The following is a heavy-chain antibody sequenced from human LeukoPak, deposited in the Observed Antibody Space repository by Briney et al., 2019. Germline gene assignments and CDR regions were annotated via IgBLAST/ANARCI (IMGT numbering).Heavy chain of an antibody. CDR2: IYYSGST. CDR3: DWVGVVTAIGAFDI. D-gene: IGHD2-21*02. CDR1: GGSISSSSYY. Sequence: SETLSLTCTVSGGSISSSSYYWGWIRQPPGKGLEWIGSIYYSGSTYYNPSLKSRVTISVDTSKNQFSLKLSSETAADTAVYYCDWVGVVTAIGAFDIWGQGTMVTVSS. J-gene: IGHJ3*02. V-gene: IGHV4-39*01.